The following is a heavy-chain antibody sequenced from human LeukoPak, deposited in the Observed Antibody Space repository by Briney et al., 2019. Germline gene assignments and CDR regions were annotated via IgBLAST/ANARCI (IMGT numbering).Heavy chain of an antibody. J-gene: IGHJ3*02. CDR2: ISSTGGTT. Sequence: GGSLRLSCAPSGITFSSYVMSWVRQAPGKGLEWVSSISSTGGTTYYAHSVKGRFTISRDNAKNPLYLQMNSLRDEDTALYYCARDLPRQGAFDIWGQGTMVTVSS. CDR1: GITFSSYV. V-gene: IGHV3-23*01. CDR3: ARDLPRQGAFDI.